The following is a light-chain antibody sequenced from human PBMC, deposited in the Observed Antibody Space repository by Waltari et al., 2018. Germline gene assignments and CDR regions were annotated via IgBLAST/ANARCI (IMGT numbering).Light chain of an antibody. CDR3: SSYTGSFACLYV. V-gene: IGLV2-23*02. CDR1: SSDVGTYDP. J-gene: IGLJ1*01. CDR2: EVT. Sequence: QPALTHPASVSGSPGQSITISCTGASSDVGTYDPLSWYQQHPVKPPTPIIYEVTKRPSGISYRFSGSKSGNSASLTISGLQAEDEADYYCSSYTGSFACLYVFGTGTKVTVL.